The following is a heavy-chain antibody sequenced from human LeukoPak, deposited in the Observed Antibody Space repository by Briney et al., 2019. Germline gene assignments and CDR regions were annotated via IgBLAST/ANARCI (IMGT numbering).Heavy chain of an antibody. D-gene: IGHD5-12*01. CDR3: ARTIRLRSGLDSFDI. V-gene: IGHV3-21*01. Sequence: GGSLRLPCAASGFTFNGFSMNWVRQAPGKGLEWVSSISSSGSYIYYADSVKGRFTISRDNAENSLFLQMNSLRAEDTAVYYCARTIRLRSGLDSFDIWGQGTMVTVSS. CDR2: ISSSGSYI. J-gene: IGHJ3*02. CDR1: GFTFNGFS.